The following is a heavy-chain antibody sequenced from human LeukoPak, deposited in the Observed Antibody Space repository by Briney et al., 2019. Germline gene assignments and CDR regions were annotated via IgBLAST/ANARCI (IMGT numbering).Heavy chain of an antibody. CDR3: ARDPNYYGSGSYLAY. CDR1: GFTFSSYW. J-gene: IGHJ4*02. CDR2: INSDGSST. Sequence: GGSLRLSCAASGFTFSSYWIHWVRQAPGKGLVWVSRINSDGSSTSYADSVKGRFTISRDNAKNTLYLQMNSLRAEDTAVYYCARDPNYYGSGSYLAYWGQGTLVTVSS. D-gene: IGHD3-10*01. V-gene: IGHV3-74*01.